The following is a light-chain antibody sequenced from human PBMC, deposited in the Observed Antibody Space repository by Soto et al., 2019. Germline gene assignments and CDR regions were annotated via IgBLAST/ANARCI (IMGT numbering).Light chain of an antibody. Sequence: SPAPATLSASPGEKATLSFRASQSSSSNLAWYQQKPGQAPRLVIFDASSRATGIPDRFSGSGSGIDFTLTISRLEPEDYAVYYCQQYGVSPTFGGGTKVDIK. V-gene: IGKV3D-20*01. CDR1: QSSSSN. CDR2: DAS. CDR3: QQYGVSPT. J-gene: IGKJ4*01.